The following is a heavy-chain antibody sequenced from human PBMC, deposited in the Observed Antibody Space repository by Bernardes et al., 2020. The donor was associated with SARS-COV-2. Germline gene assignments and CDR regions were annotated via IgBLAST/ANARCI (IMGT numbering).Heavy chain of an antibody. CDR3: ARQGPTWRALAH. CDR2: INQDGYEK. V-gene: IGHV3-7*03. Sequence: GGSLRLSCAASGFTFRNEWMSWIRQAPGKGLEWVANINQDGYEKNYVDSVRGRFTVSRDNAKNSLYLQMDSLGVEDTAVYYCARQGPTWRALAHWGQGTRVSVSS. CDR1: GFTFRNEW. J-gene: IGHJ5*02. D-gene: IGHD5-12*01.